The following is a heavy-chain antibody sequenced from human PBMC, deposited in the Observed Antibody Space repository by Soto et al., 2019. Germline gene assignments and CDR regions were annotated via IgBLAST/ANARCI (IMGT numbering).Heavy chain of an antibody. J-gene: IGHJ4*02. CDR2: ISGSGGST. V-gene: IGHV3-23*01. CDR1: GFTFSSYA. CDR3: VNPHDYSNYVSDY. D-gene: IGHD4-4*01. Sequence: TGGSLRLSCAASGFTFSSYAMSWVRQAPGKGLEWVSAISGSGGSTYYADSVKGRFTISRDNSKNTLYLQMNSLRAEDTAVYYCVNPHDYSNYVSDYWGQGTLVTVSS.